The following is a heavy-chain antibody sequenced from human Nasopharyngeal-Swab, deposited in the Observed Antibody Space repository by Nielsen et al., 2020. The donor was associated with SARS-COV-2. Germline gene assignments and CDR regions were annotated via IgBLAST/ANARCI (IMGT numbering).Heavy chain of an antibody. CDR2: IYPDDSDT. Sequence: GESLKISCKGYGQSFTSYWITWVRQMPGKGLEWMGTIYPDDSDTRYSPSFQGHVTMSADKSISTAYLQWRSLKASDTATFYCETSIGTFDYWGQGTLVSVSS. CDR1: GQSFTSYW. J-gene: IGHJ4*02. CDR3: ETSIGTFDY. D-gene: IGHD1-7*01. V-gene: IGHV5-51*01.